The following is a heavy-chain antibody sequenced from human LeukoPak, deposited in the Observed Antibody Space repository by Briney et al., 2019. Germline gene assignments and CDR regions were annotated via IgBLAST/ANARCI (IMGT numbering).Heavy chain of an antibody. CDR3: AGGIGNYLPIDY. Sequence: GGSLRLSCAASGFTFSSYSMNGLRQAPGKGLEWVSSISSSSTYIYYADSVKGRFTISRDNDKNSLYLQMNSMRAEDTAVYYCAGGIGNYLPIDYWGQGTLVTVSS. J-gene: IGHJ4*02. V-gene: IGHV3-21*01. CDR1: GFTFSSYS. D-gene: IGHD4-11*01. CDR2: ISSSSTYI.